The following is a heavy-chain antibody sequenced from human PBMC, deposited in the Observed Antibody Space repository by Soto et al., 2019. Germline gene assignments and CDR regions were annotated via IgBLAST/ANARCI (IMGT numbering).Heavy chain of an antibody. D-gene: IGHD6-13*01. CDR2: ISYDGSNK. CDR1: GFTFSSYA. CDR3: ARAPYSSSWHGVDY. Sequence: QVQLVESGGGVVQPGRSLRLSCAASGFTFSSYAMHWVRQAPGKGLEWVAVISYDGSNKYYADSVKGRFTISRDNSKNTLYLQMNSLRAEDTAVYYGARAPYSSSWHGVDYWGQGTLVTVSS. V-gene: IGHV3-30-3*01. J-gene: IGHJ4*02.